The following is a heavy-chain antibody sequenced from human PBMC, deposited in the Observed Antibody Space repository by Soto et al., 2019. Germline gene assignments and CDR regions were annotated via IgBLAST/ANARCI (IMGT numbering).Heavy chain of an antibody. Sequence: QLQLQESGPGLVKPSETLSLTCTVSGGSISSSSYYWGWIRQPPGKGLEWIGSIYYSGSTYYIPSLKSRVTISVDTSKNQFSLKLSSVTAADTAVYYCARHNIVVVVAAIPRFDPWGQGTLVTVSS. CDR2: IYYSGST. D-gene: IGHD2-15*01. CDR3: ARHNIVVVVAAIPRFDP. CDR1: GGSISSSSYY. J-gene: IGHJ5*02. V-gene: IGHV4-39*01.